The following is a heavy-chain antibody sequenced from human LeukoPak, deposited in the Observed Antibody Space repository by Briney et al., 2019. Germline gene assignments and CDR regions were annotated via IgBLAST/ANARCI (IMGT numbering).Heavy chain of an antibody. D-gene: IGHD4-11*01. CDR3: ARGTTVTTWVHDY. CDR2: IYYSGST. CDR1: GGSISSGDYY. V-gene: IGHV4-30-4*08. J-gene: IGHJ4*02. Sequence: PSETLSLTCTVSGGSISSGDYYWSWIRQPPGKGLEWIGYIYYSGSTYYNPSLKSRVTISVDTSKNQFSLKLSSVTAADTAVYYCARGTTVTTWVHDYWGQGTLVTVSS.